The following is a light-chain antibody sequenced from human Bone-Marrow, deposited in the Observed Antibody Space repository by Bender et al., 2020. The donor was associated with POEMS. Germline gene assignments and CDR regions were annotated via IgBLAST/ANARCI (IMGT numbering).Light chain of an antibody. J-gene: IGLJ3*02. Sequence: QSALTQPPSASGSPGQSVTISCIGSSSDIGGYNYVSWYQQPPGKAPKLLIYEVTKRPSGVPDRFSGSKSGNTASLTVSGLQSADEADYYCCSYAGSGTSKVFGGGTKLTVL. CDR1: SSDIGGYNY. V-gene: IGLV2-8*01. CDR3: CSYAGSGTSKV. CDR2: EVT.